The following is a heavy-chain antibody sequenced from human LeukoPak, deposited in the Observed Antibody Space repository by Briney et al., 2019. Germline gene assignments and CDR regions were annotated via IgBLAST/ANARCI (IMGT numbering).Heavy chain of an antibody. CDR1: GFTFSSYT. Sequence: QPGGSLRLSCAASGFTFSSYTMSWVRQAPGKGLEWVSAISGSGGSTYYADSVKGRFTISRDNSKNTLYLQMNSLRAEDTAVYYCAKVDGITMIVVDYYFDYWGQGTLVTVSS. D-gene: IGHD3-22*01. J-gene: IGHJ4*02. CDR2: ISGSGGST. V-gene: IGHV3-23*01. CDR3: AKVDGITMIVVDYYFDY.